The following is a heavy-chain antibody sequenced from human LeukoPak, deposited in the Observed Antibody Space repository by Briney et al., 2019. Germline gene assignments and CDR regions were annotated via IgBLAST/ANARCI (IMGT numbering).Heavy chain of an antibody. CDR3: ARDLYDILTGYYEPHAFDI. J-gene: IGHJ3*02. V-gene: IGHV4-4*07. D-gene: IGHD3-9*01. CDR1: GGSIRSYY. CDR2: IYTSGST. Sequence: SETLSLTCTASGGSIRSYYWSWIRQPAGKGLEWIGRIYTSGSTNYNPSLKSRVTMSVDTSKNQFSLKLSSVTAADTAMYYCARDLYDILTGYYEPHAFDIWGQGTMVTVSS.